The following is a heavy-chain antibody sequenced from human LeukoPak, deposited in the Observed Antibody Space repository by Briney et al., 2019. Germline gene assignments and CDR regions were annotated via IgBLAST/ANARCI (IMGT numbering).Heavy chain of an antibody. CDR1: GFTFSNAG. CDR2: IRYDGSNK. CDR3: AKDGGDSSGYYSQKYYFDY. D-gene: IGHD3-22*01. Sequence: GGSLRLSCTASGFTFSNAGMHWVRQAPGKGLEWVAFIRYDGSNKYYADSVKGRFTISRDNSKNTLYLQMNSLRAEDTAVYYCAKDGGDSSGYYSQKYYFDYWGQGTLVTVSS. J-gene: IGHJ4*02. V-gene: IGHV3-30*02.